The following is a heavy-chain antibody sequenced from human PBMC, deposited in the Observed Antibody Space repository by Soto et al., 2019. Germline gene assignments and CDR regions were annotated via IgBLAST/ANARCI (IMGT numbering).Heavy chain of an antibody. V-gene: IGHV3-33*01. CDR1: GFTFSNYG. CDR3: VRDNGDDGARAFDI. CDR2: IWYDGSDK. D-gene: IGHD4-17*01. Sequence: QVQLVESGGGVVQPGRSLRLSCAASGFTFSNYGMHWVRQAPGKGLEWVAVIWYDGSDKYYADSVKGRFAISRDNSKDILYLQMNSLRAEDTAVFYCVRDNGDDGARAFDIWGQGTMVTVSS. J-gene: IGHJ3*02.